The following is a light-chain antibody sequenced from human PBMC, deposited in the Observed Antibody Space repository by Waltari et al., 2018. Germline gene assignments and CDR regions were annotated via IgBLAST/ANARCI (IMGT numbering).Light chain of an antibody. CDR3: CSYAGSAISM. V-gene: IGLV2-23*02. Sequence: QSALTQTASVSGSPGQAITISCSGTTSDSGKYNLVFWYQQHPGKAPTLIVYDVNKRPSGVSHRFSGSKSGNTAFLTISGLQSADEADYYCCSYAGSAISMFGGGTKVTVL. CDR1: TSDSGKYNL. CDR2: DVN. J-gene: IGLJ3*02.